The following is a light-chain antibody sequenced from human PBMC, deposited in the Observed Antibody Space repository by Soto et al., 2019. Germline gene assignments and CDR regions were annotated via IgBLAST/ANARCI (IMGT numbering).Light chain of an antibody. CDR2: GAS. CDR3: QQYNNWPPGIT. J-gene: IGKJ5*01. Sequence: EIGMTQSPATLSVSPGERATLSCRASQSISSNLAWYQYKPGQAPRLLIYGASTRAAGIPASFSGSGSGTKFTLTISSLQSEDFGVYYCQQYNNWPPGITFGQGTRLEIK. V-gene: IGKV3D-15*01. CDR1: QSISSN.